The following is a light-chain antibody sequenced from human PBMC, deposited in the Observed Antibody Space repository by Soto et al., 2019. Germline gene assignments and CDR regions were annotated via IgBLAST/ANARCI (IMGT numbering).Light chain of an antibody. Sequence: DIQMTQAPSTLSASVGDRVTITCRASQSISYWLAWYQQKPGKAPTLLIYDASTLESGVPSRFSGSGFGTEFTLTISTLQPEDFATYYCQQLFIYPPTFGPGTKVDIK. CDR2: DAS. CDR1: QSISYW. V-gene: IGKV1-5*01. J-gene: IGKJ3*01. CDR3: QQLFIYPPT.